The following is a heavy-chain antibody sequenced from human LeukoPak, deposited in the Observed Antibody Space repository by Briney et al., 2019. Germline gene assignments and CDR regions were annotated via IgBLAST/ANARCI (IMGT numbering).Heavy chain of an antibody. J-gene: IGHJ4*02. D-gene: IGHD3-22*01. CDR1: GFSFSSYS. CDR3: ARLRRNTDSSGFFYYYDY. V-gene: IGHV3-21*06. Sequence: GGSLRLSCAASGFSFSSYSFNWVRQAPGKGLEWVSSINSVSSYIYYADSLKGRFTISRDNAKNSVYLQMDSLRAEDSAVYYCARLRRNTDSSGFFYYYDYWGQGTLVTFSS. CDR2: INSVSSYI.